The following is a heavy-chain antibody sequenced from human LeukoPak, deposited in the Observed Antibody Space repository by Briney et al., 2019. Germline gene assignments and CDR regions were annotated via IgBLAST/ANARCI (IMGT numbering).Heavy chain of an antibody. CDR1: GFTFSSYA. J-gene: IGHJ4*02. CDR2: ISGSGTST. D-gene: IGHD2-15*01. Sequence: GGSLRLSCAASGFTFSSYAMSWVRQAPGKGLEWVSTISGSGTSTYYADPVKGRFTISRDNSKNTLYVQMNSLRAEDTAVYYCAKDQSGYCSAGSCSAFDYWGQGTLVTVSS. V-gene: IGHV3-23*01. CDR3: AKDQSGYCSAGSCSAFDY.